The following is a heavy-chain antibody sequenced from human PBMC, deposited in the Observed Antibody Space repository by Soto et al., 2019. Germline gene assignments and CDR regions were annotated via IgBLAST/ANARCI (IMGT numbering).Heavy chain of an antibody. V-gene: IGHV3-30-3*01. CDR2: ISYDGSNK. CDR1: GFTFSSYA. J-gene: IGHJ3*02. D-gene: IGHD1-26*01. Sequence: GGSLRLSCAASGFTFSSYAMHWVRQAPGKGLEWVAVISYDGSNKYYADSVKGRFTISRDNSKNTLYLQMNSLRAEDTAVYYCARDWERFGAFDIWGQGTMVTVSS. CDR3: ARDWERFGAFDI.